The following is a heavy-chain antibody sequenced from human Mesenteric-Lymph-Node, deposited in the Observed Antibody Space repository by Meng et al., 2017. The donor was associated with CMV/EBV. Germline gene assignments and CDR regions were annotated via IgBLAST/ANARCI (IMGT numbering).Heavy chain of an antibody. Sequence: SQTLSLTCAISGDSVSGNRPAWNWIRQSPSRGLGWLGRTYYRSKWYNDYAVSVKGRITITPDTSKNQFSLLLSSVTPEDTAVYYCARGVVPAALDYWGQGTLVTVSS. D-gene: IGHD2-2*01. V-gene: IGHV6-1*01. CDR1: GDSVSGNRPA. CDR2: TYYRSKWYN. J-gene: IGHJ4*02. CDR3: ARGVVPAALDY.